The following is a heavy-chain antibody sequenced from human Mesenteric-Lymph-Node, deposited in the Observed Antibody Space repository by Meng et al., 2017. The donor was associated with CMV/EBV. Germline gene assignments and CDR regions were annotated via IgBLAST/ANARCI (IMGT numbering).Heavy chain of an antibody. J-gene: IGHJ3*01. Sequence: GESLKISCAASGFTFSRYGMHWVRQAPGKGLEWVAVIWYDGSNKYYDGSNKYYADSVKGRFTISRDNSKNTLYLQMNTLRPEDTAVYYCARDLLEGAARLEDAVDVWGQGTMVTVSS. CDR1: GFTFSRYG. CDR3: ARDLLEGAARLEDAVDV. D-gene: IGHD1-26*01. CDR2: IWYDGSNKYYDGSNK. V-gene: IGHV3-33*01.